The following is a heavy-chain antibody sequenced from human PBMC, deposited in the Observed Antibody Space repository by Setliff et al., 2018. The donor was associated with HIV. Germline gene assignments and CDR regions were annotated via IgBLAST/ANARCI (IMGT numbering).Heavy chain of an antibody. V-gene: IGHV1-2*06. J-gene: IGHJ4*02. CDR1: GYIFTHYY. CDR2: ISPNYGGT. CDR3: ARGQGPVDY. Sequence: ASVKVSCKTSGYIFTHYYTHWVRQAPGQGLEWMGRISPNYGGTHYPQKFQGRVTLTSDTSISTAYMELSGLTSDDTAVYYCARGQGPVDYWGQGALVTVSS.